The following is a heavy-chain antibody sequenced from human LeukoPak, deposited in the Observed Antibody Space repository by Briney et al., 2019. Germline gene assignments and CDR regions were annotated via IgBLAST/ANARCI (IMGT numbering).Heavy chain of an antibody. J-gene: IGHJ5*02. CDR1: GFTFSSYA. V-gene: IGHV3-30*04. D-gene: IGHD2-15*01. CDR2: ISYDGSNK. Sequence: GRSLRLSCAASGFTFSSYAIHWVRQAPGKGLEWVAVISYDGSNKYYADSVKGRFTISRDNSKNTLYLQMNSLRAEDTAVYYCARWKIVVVVAATYNWFDPWGQGTLVTVSS. CDR3: ARWKIVVVVAATYNWFDP.